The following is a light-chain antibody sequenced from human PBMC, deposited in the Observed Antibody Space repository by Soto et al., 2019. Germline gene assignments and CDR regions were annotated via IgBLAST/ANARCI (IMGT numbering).Light chain of an antibody. CDR1: QTISNL. J-gene: IGKJ5*01. CDR2: KAS. V-gene: IGKV1-5*03. CDR3: QQYQSYPLT. Sequence: DIQMTQSPSTLSASVGDRVTITCRASQTISNLLAWYQQKPGRAPTLLIYKASTLESGIPSRFSGSGSGTEFSLTISSLQPDDLATYYCQQYQSYPLTFGQGTRLEIK.